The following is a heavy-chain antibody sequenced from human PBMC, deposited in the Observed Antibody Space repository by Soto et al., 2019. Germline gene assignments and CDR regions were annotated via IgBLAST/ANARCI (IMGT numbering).Heavy chain of an antibody. D-gene: IGHD3-22*01. Sequence: VGSLRLSCAGSGLTLSSYGMSWVRQAPGKGLEWVSSISAITNYKYSADSLKGRFTIPRDNAKNSLYLQMNSLRAEDTAVYYCAGGSRDTSGYYDFEYWGQGTLVTVSS. J-gene: IGHJ4*02. CDR3: AGGSRDTSGYYDFEY. CDR1: GLTLSSYG. CDR2: ISAITNYK. V-gene: IGHV3-21*01.